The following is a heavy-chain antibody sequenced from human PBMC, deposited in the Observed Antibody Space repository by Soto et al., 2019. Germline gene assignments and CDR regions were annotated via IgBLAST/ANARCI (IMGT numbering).Heavy chain of an antibody. CDR1: GYTFTSYD. D-gene: IGHD4-17*01. CDR2: MNPNSGNT. V-gene: IGHV1-8*01. J-gene: IGHJ4*02. Sequence: QVQLVQSGAEVKKAGASVNVSCKASGYTFTSYDINWVRQATGQGLEWMGWMNPNSGNTGYAQKFKGRVTMTSNTSISTAYMELTSLRSEDTAVYYCARATNDYGDRHWGQGTLVTVSS. CDR3: ARATNDYGDRH.